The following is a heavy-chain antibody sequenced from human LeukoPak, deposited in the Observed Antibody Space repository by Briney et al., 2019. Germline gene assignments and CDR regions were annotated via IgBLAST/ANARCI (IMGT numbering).Heavy chain of an antibody. CDR1: EFTFSAYW. D-gene: IGHD6-25*01. Sequence: GGSLRLSCAASEFTFSAYWMHWVRQAPGKGLVWVSRIRGDGSMTNYADSVKGRSTISRDNAKNTLYLQMNSLRLEDTAVYYCARENLAAAADYWGQGTVVTVSS. CDR3: ARENLAAAADY. V-gene: IGHV3-74*01. J-gene: IGHJ4*02. CDR2: IRGDGSMT.